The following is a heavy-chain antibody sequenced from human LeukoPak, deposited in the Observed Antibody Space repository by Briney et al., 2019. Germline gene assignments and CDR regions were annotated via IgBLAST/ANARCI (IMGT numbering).Heavy chain of an antibody. Sequence: SETLSLTCAVSGGSISSSSYYWGWIRQPPGKGLEWIGSIYYSGSTYYNPSLKSRVTISVDTSKNQFSLKLSSVTAADTAVYYCARDCLPGIAAAGTGKAFDTWGQGTMVTVSS. D-gene: IGHD6-13*01. V-gene: IGHV4-39*07. J-gene: IGHJ3*02. CDR3: ARDCLPGIAAAGTGKAFDT. CDR2: IYYSGST. CDR1: GGSISSSSYY.